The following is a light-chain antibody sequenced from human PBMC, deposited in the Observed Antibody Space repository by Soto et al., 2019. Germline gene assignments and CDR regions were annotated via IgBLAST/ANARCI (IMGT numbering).Light chain of an antibody. Sequence: QSVLTQPPSVSGAPGQRVSITCTGSSSNIGGGYDVHWYQQLPGTAPKLLIYANRDRPSGVPDRFSGSKSGSSASLAITGLQAEDEADYYCHSYDSRLSGREVFGGGTKVTVL. CDR1: SSNIGGGYD. CDR3: HSYDSRLSGREV. V-gene: IGLV1-40*01. CDR2: ANR. J-gene: IGLJ2*01.